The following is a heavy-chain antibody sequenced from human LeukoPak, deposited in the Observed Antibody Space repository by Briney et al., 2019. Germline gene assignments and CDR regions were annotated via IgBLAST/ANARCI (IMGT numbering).Heavy chain of an antibody. CDR1: GFTFSSYW. D-gene: IGHD6-6*01. CDR2: INSDGSST. CDR3: TRYSSTYNWFDP. J-gene: IGHJ5*02. Sequence: PGGSLRLSCAASGFTFSSYWMHWVRQAPGKGLVWVSRINSDGSSTSYADSVKSRFTISRDNAKNTLYLQMNSLRAEDTAVYYCTRYSSTYNWFDPWGQGTLVTVSS. V-gene: IGHV3-74*01.